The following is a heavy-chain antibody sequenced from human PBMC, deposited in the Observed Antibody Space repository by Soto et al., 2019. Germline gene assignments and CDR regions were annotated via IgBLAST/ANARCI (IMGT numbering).Heavy chain of an antibody. D-gene: IGHD3-16*01. CDR2: ISYDGSNK. V-gene: IGHV3-30*18. Sequence: GSLRLSCAASGFTFSSYGMHWVRQAPGKGLEWVAVISYDGSNKYYADSVKGRFTISRDNSKNTLYLQMNSLRAEDTAVYYCAKAGAGGRYDNDFDYWGQGTLVTVSS. CDR3: AKAGAGGRYDNDFDY. CDR1: GFTFSSYG. J-gene: IGHJ4*02.